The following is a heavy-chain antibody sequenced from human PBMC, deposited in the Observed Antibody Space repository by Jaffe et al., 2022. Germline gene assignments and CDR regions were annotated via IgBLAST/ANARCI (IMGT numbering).Heavy chain of an antibody. CDR1: GGSISGYD. V-gene: IGHV4-59*01. D-gene: IGHD1-26*01. J-gene: IGHJ4*02. CDR2: VLHNGTT. CDR3: ARGGGGFGY. Sequence: QVQLLESGPGLVKPSGTLSLTCSVSGGSISGYDWSWIRQSPGKGLTWIGSVLHNGTTNYNPSLKNRVTISTDRSSNQISLDLTSVTPADTAMYFCARGGGGFGYWGQGTQVSVSS.